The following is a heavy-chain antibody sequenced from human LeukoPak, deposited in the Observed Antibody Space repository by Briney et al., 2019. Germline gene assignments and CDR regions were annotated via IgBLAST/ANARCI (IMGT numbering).Heavy chain of an antibody. D-gene: IGHD6-13*01. CDR2: IYYSGST. V-gene: IGHV4-30-4*01. J-gene: IGHJ4*02. CDR3: ARGLGSSWYGD. CDR1: GGSISSGDYY. Sequence: PSETLSLTCTVSGGSISSGDYYWTWIRQPPGKGLEWIGYIYYSGSTYCNPSLKSRLIISVDTSKSQFSLKLSSVTAADTAVYYCARGLGSSWYGDWGQGTLVTASS.